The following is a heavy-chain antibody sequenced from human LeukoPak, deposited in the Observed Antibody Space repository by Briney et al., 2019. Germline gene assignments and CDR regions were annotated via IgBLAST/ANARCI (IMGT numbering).Heavy chain of an antibody. CDR3: ASLKGHTVTTSDWFDP. D-gene: IGHD4-17*01. CDR2: IIPIFGTA. V-gene: IGHV1-69*13. Sequence: SVKVSCKASGGTFSSYAISWVRQAPGQGLEWMGGIIPIFGTANYAQKCQGRVTITADESTSTAYMELSSLRSEDTAVYYCASLKGHTVTTSDWFDPWGQGTLVTVSS. CDR1: GGTFSSYA. J-gene: IGHJ5*02.